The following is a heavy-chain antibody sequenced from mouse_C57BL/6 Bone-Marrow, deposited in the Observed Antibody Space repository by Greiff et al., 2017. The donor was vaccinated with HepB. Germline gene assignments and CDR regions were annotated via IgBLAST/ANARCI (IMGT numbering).Heavy chain of an antibody. CDR2: IYPGDGDT. Sequence: QVQLQQSGAELVKPGASVKISCKASGYAFSSYWMNRVKQRPGKGLEWIGQIYPGDGDTNYNGKFKGKATLTADKSSSTAYMQLSSLTSEDSAVYFCAREGLRRGSPYWGQGTLVTVSA. CDR3: AREGLRRGSPY. J-gene: IGHJ3*01. CDR1: GYAFSSYW. D-gene: IGHD2-4*01. V-gene: IGHV1-82*01.